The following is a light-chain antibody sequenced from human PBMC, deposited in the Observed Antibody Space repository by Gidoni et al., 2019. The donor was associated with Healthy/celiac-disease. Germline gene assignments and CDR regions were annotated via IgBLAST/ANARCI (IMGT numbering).Light chain of an antibody. Sequence: DIQMTKSPSTLSASVGDRVTITCRASQSISSWLAWYQQKPGKAPKLLIYDASSLESGVPSRFSGSGSGTEFTLTIISLQPDDFATYYCQQYNSYSYTFGQGTKLEIK. J-gene: IGKJ2*01. CDR3: QQYNSYSYT. CDR2: DAS. V-gene: IGKV1-5*01. CDR1: QSISSW.